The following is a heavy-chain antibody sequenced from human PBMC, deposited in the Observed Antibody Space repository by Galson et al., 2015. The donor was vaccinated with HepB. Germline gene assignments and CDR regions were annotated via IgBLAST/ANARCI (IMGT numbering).Heavy chain of an antibody. J-gene: IGHJ1*01. D-gene: IGHD1-26*01. CDR1: GFTFSSYA. CDR3: ARDSSLWELPEYFQD. Sequence: SLRLSCAASGFTFSSYAMHWVRQAPGKGLEWMAVISFDATNKYYADSVRGRFTISRDNSKNTLYLQMNSLRAEDTAVYYCARDSSLWELPEYFQDWGQGTLVTVSS. CDR2: ISFDATNK. V-gene: IGHV3-30-3*01.